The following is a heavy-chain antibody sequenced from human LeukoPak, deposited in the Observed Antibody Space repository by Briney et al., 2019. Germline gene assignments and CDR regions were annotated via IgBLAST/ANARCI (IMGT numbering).Heavy chain of an antibody. CDR2: IKQDGSEK. Sequence: GGSLRLSCAASGFTFSSYWMSWVRQAPGKGLEWVANIKQDGSEKYYVDSVKGRFTISRDNAKNSLYLQMNSLRAEDTAVCYCARFPSYYDILTSFDYWGQGTLVTVSS. D-gene: IGHD3-9*01. J-gene: IGHJ4*02. CDR1: GFTFSSYW. CDR3: ARFPSYYDILTSFDY. V-gene: IGHV3-7*01.